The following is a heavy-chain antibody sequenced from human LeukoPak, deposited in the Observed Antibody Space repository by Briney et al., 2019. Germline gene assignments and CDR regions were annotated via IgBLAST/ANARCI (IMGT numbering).Heavy chain of an antibody. CDR3: AKGEDYGEHNH. V-gene: IGHV3-23*01. Sequence: GGSLRLSCAADGFTFGSSAMNWVRQAPGKGLEWVSTISGTATTTYYADSVKGRFTISRDNSEDMLYLQMNSLRAEDTAVYFCAKGEDYGEHNHWGQGTLVTVSS. CDR2: ISGTATTT. CDR1: GFTFGSSA. J-gene: IGHJ5*02. D-gene: IGHD4-17*01.